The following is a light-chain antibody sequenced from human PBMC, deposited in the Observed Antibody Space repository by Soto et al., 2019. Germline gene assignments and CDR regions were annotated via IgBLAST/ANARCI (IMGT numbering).Light chain of an antibody. Sequence: DIQMTQSPPSLSASVGDIVTIICRATAGINIYLACFQQKPGKAPKSLIYGATSLQRGFPSRCSGSGCDADFSRTIRSLQPEDMATKYYQQYQTYPYSFGGGNKV. CDR3: QQYQTYPYS. V-gene: IGKV1-16*01. CDR1: AGINIY. J-gene: IGKJ4*01. CDR2: GAT.